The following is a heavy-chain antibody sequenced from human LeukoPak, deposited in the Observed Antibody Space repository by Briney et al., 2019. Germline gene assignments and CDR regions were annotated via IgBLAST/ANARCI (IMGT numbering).Heavy chain of an antibody. V-gene: IGHV3-33*01. CDR1: GFTFSSYG. D-gene: IGHD3-22*01. J-gene: IGHJ4*02. CDR3: ARGGHYDSSGYYSFDY. CDR2: IWYDGSNK. Sequence: PGRSLRLSCAASGFTFSSYGMRWVRQAPGKGLEWLAVIWYDGSNKYYADSVKGRFTISRDNSKNTLYLQMNSLRAEDTAVYYCARGGHYDSSGYYSFDYWGQGTLVTVSS.